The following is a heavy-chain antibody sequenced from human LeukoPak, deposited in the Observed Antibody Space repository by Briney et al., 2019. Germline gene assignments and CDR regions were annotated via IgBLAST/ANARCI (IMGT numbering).Heavy chain of an antibody. J-gene: IGHJ6*03. CDR2: IKQDGSEK. CDR3: ARDGVTMVRGVKVLDYYYYYMDV. CDR1: GFTFSSYW. D-gene: IGHD3-10*01. Sequence: GGSLRLSCAASGFTFSSYWMNWVRQAPGKGLEWVANIKQDGSEKYYVDSVKGRFTISRDNAKNSLYLKMNSLRAEDTAVYYCARDGVTMVRGVKVLDYYYYYMDVWGKGTTVTISS. V-gene: IGHV3-7*01.